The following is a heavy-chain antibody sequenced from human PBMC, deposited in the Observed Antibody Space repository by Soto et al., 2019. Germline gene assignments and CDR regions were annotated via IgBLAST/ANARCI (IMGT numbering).Heavy chain of an antibody. J-gene: IGHJ6*02. CDR1: GGSISSGGYY. Sequence: TLSLTCTVSGGSISSGGYYWSWIRQHPGKGLEWIGYIYYSGSTYYNPSLKSRVTISVDTSKNQFSLKLSSVTAADTAVYYCAREVGYSYGYLGGYYYGMDVWGQGTTVTVSS. V-gene: IGHV4-31*03. CDR3: AREVGYSYGYLGGYYYGMDV. D-gene: IGHD5-18*01. CDR2: IYYSGST.